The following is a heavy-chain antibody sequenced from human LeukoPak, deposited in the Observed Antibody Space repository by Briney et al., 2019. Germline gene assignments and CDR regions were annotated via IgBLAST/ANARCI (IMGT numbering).Heavy chain of an antibody. Sequence: RWASVKVSCKASGYTFTSYGISWVRQAPGQGLEWMGWISAYNGNTNYAQKLQGRVTMTTDTSTSTAYMELRSLRSDDTAVYYCARERLPYDFWSGHYPSPTIFDYWGQGTLVTVSS. V-gene: IGHV1-18*01. CDR2: ISAYNGNT. D-gene: IGHD3-3*01. CDR1: GYTFTSYG. CDR3: ARERLPYDFWSGHYPSPTIFDY. J-gene: IGHJ4*02.